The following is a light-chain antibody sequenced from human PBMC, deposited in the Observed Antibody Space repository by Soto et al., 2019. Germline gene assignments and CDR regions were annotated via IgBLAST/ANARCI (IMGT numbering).Light chain of an antibody. CDR1: QDIDSW. CDR3: QQGSSFPWT. Sequence: DIQMTQSPSSVSASVGDRVTITCRASQDIDSWLAWYQQKPGKAPKLLIYAAYSLQSGVPSRFSGSGSGTDFTFTISSLQPEDFAAYYCQQGSSFPWTFGQGTKVELK. CDR2: AAY. V-gene: IGKV1-12*01. J-gene: IGKJ1*01.